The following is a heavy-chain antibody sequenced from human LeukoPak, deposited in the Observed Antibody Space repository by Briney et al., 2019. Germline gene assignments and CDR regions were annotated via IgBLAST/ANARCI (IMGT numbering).Heavy chain of an antibody. CDR1: GYSISSGHW. J-gene: IGHJ5*02. V-gene: IGHV4-4*02. CDR3: ARSRVRYYYDSSGEGNWFDP. D-gene: IGHD3-22*01. CDR2: IHHGGST. Sequence: KPSETLSLTCAVSGYSISSGHWWSWVRQPPGKGLEWIGEIHHGGSTNYNPSLKSRVTISVDTSKNQFSLKLSSVTAADTAVYYCARSRVRYYYDSSGEGNWFDPWGQGTLVTVSS.